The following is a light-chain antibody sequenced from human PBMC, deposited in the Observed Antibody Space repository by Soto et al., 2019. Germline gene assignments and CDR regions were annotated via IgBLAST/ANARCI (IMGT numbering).Light chain of an antibody. J-gene: IGKJ1*01. Sequence: DIQMTQSPSTLSASVGDRVTITCRASQSISSWLAWYQQKPGKAPKLLIYKASSLESGVPSRFSGSGSGTEFTITISSLQPDDCATYYCQQYNSYSLTFGQGNKGDIK. CDR1: QSISSW. V-gene: IGKV1-5*03. CDR2: KAS. CDR3: QQYNSYSLT.